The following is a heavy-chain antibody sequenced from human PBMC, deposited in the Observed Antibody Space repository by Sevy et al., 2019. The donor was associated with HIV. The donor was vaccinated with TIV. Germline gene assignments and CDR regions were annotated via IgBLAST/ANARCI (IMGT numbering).Heavy chain of an antibody. J-gene: IGHJ4*02. Sequence: SETLSLTCTVSGGSVSSGSYYWSWIRQPPGKGLEWIGYIYYSGSTNYNPSLKSRVTISVDTSKNQFSLKLSSVTAADTAVYYWARATSSSFASPFDYWGQGTLVTVSS. CDR1: GGSVSSGSYY. V-gene: IGHV4-61*01. CDR2: IYYSGST. D-gene: IGHD6-13*01. CDR3: ARATSSSFASPFDY.